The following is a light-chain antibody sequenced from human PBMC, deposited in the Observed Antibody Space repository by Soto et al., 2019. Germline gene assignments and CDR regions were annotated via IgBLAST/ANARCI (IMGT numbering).Light chain of an antibody. J-gene: IGKJ5*01. Sequence: DIQLTQSPSTLSASVGDTVTITCRASQSISRWLAWYQQRPGRAPNLIYGASSRATGIPDRFSGSGSGTDFTLTISRLEPEDFAVYYCQQYGSSPPITFGQGTRLEIK. CDR3: QQYGSSPPIT. CDR2: GAS. V-gene: IGKV1-5*01. CDR1: QSISRW.